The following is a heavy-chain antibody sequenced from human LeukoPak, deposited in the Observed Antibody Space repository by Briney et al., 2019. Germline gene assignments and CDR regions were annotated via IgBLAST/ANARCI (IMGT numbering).Heavy chain of an antibody. Sequence: PSETLSLTCAVYGGSFSGYYWSWIRQPPGKGLEWIGEINHSGSTNYNTSLKSRVTISVDTSKNQFSLKLSSVTAADTAVYYCASEGAFFDYWGQGTLVTVSS. CDR2: INHSGST. CDR1: GGSFSGYY. CDR3: ASEGAFFDY. J-gene: IGHJ4*02. V-gene: IGHV4-34*01. D-gene: IGHD3-16*01.